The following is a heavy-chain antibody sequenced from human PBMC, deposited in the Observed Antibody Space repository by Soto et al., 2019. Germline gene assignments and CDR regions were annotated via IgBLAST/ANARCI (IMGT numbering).Heavy chain of an antibody. J-gene: IGHJ4*02. V-gene: IGHV1-69*01. Sequence: QVQLVQSGAEVRRPGSSVKVSCKTSGGIFSDYALSWVRQAPGQGLEWMGRIIPIFGTTIYAQKFHGRVTITADEPTSTAFMELSSLRSEDTAVYYCARQMNRGVIFDYWGPGTLVTVSS. CDR3: ARQMNRGVIFDY. CDR2: IIPIFGTT. CDR1: GGIFSDYA. D-gene: IGHD3-10*01.